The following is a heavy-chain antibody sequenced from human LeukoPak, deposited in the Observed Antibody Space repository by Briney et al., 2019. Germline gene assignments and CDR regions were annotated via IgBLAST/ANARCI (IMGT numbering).Heavy chain of an antibody. Sequence: GGSLRLSCAASGFIFSNYALMWVRQAPGRGLEWVSSITGRGDETFYADSVKGRFSLSRDNSKNMLYLQMYSLGAEDTAIYYCAKGAAAGLVDWFDPWGQGTLVTVSS. J-gene: IGHJ5*02. CDR3: AKGAAAGLVDWFDP. CDR1: GFIFSNYA. CDR2: ITGRGDET. D-gene: IGHD6-13*01. V-gene: IGHV3-23*01.